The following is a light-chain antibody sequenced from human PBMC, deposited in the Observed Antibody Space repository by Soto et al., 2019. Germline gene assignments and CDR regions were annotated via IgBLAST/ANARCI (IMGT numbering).Light chain of an antibody. CDR3: QQYNNWPPWT. V-gene: IGKV3-15*01. CDR2: DAS. Sequence: ILMTQSPATLSVSPGERATLSCRASQSVSNNLAWYQQKPGQAPRLLIYDASTRATRIPARFSGSGSGTEFTLTSSGLQSVEFEVYYCQQYNNWPPWTFGQGNKVEIK. CDR1: QSVSNN. J-gene: IGKJ1*01.